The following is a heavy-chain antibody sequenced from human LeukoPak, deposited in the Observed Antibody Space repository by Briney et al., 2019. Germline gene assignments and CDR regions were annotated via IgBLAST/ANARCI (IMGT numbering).Heavy chain of an antibody. CDR3: ARDRRYFDWLLRHVAFDI. CDR2: IIPILGIA. D-gene: IGHD3-9*01. J-gene: IGHJ3*02. CDR1: GGTFSSYA. V-gene: IGHV1-69*04. Sequence: GASVKVSCKASGGTFSSYAISWVRQAPGQGLDWMGRIIPILGIANYAQKFQGRVTITADKSTSTAYMELSSLRSEDTAVYYCARDRRYFDWLLRHVAFDIWGQGTMVTVSS.